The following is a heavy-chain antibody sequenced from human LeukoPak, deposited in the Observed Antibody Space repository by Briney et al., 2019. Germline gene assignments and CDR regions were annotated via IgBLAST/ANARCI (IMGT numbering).Heavy chain of an antibody. V-gene: IGHV1-69*10. D-gene: IGHD4-11*01. Sequence: EASVKVSCKTSGDILTSYGISWVRQAPGQGLEWMGGIIATLGTTNYAQKFQGRVTIDADKSTSTAYMELSRLRSDDTAVYYCARGATVSSYYYYYYMDVWGKGTTVTVSS. CDR1: GDILTSYG. J-gene: IGHJ6*03. CDR2: IIATLGTT. CDR3: ARGATVSSYYYYYYMDV.